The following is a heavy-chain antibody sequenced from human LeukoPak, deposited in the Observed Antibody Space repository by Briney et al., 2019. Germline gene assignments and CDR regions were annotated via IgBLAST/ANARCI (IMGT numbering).Heavy chain of an antibody. J-gene: IGHJ4*02. CDR1: GYTFTGYY. CDR3: ARDGIAAAGGRSSAHDY. CDR2: INPNSGGT. V-gene: IGHV1-2*02. Sequence: WASVKVSCKASGYTFTGYYMHWVRQAPGQGLEWMGWINPNSGGTNYAQKFQGRVTMTRDTSISTAYMELSRLRSDDTAVYYCARDGIAAAGGRSSAHDYWGQGTLVTVSS. D-gene: IGHD6-13*01.